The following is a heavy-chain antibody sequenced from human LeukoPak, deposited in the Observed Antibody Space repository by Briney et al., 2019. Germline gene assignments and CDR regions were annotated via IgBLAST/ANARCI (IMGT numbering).Heavy chain of an antibody. V-gene: IGHV3-30*02. D-gene: IGHD3-9*01. J-gene: IGHJ6*03. Sequence: GGSLRLSCAASGFIFTDYGMHWVRQAPGKGLEWLTFIRYDGSDKYYADSVKGRFTISRDNSKNTLYLQMNSLASEDTAVYYCAKDIYDILTGSMDVWGKGTTVTVSS. CDR3: AKDIYDILTGSMDV. CDR1: GFIFTDYG. CDR2: IRYDGSDK.